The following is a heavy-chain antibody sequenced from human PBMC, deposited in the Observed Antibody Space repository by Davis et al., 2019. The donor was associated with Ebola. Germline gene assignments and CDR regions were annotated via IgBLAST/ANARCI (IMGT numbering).Heavy chain of an antibody. CDR1: GGSISSSSYY. CDR2: IYFRGNY. J-gene: IGHJ5*02. V-gene: IGHV4-39*01. CDR3: ASFRRGPNWFDP. D-gene: IGHD5-24*01. Sequence: SETLSLTCTVSGGSISSSSYYWGWIRQPPGKGLEWIGSIYFRGNYFSSPSLRSRVTLSVDTSKNQFSLNLSSVTAADTAVYYCASFRRGPNWFDPWGQGALVTVSS.